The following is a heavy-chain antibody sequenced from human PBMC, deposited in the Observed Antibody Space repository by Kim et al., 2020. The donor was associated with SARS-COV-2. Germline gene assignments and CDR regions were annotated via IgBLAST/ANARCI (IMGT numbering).Heavy chain of an antibody. D-gene: IGHD3-22*01. CDR2: IYYSGST. J-gene: IGHJ4*02. CDR3: AGEGHYDSSGYRRTPEAFDY. CDR1: GGSISSYY. V-gene: IGHV4-59*01. Sequence: SETLSLTCTVSGGSISSYYWSWIRQPPGKGLEWIGYIYYSGSTNYNPSLKSRVTISVDTSKNQFSLKLSSVTAADTAVYYCAGEGHYDSSGYRRTPEAFDYWGQGTLVTVSS.